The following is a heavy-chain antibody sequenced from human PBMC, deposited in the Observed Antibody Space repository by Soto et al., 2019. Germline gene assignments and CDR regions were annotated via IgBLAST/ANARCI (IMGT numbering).Heavy chain of an antibody. V-gene: IGHV3-15*07. CDR2: IKSKTDGGTT. CDR3: TTDSYSSIVIVRFDY. J-gene: IGHJ4*01. Sequence: GGALRLSCAASGFTFSNAWINWVRQAPGKGLEWVGRIKSKTDGGTTDYAEPVKGRFAISRDDSNNMVYLQMNSLKIEDTAVYYCTTDSYSSIVIVRFDYWGHGTLVTVSS. CDR1: GFTFSNAW. D-gene: IGHD2-2*01.